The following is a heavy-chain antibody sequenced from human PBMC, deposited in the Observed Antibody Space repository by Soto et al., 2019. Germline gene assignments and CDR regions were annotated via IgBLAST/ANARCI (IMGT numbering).Heavy chain of an antibody. CDR2: IDPVDSYA. CDR1: CFSFINYW. V-gene: IGHV5-10-1*01. D-gene: IGHD6-13*01. CDR3: ARIESIARNWFDP. Sequence: VESVTISCKGSCFSFINYWIIWVLQMPGKGLEWMGNIDPVDSYANYSPSFQGHVTFSVDTSISTAYLQWSSLKASDTAMYFCARIESIARNWFDPWGQGTMVTGSS. J-gene: IGHJ5*02.